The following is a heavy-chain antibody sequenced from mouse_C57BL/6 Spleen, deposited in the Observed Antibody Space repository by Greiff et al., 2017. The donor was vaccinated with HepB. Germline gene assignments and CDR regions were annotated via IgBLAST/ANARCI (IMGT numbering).Heavy chain of an antibody. Sequence: QVQLQQPGAELVKPGASVKLSCKASGYTFTSYWMQWVKQRPGQGLEWIGEIDPSDSYTNYNQKFKGKATLTVDTSSSTAYMQLSSLTSEDSAVYYCAREGWAYWYFDVWGTETTVTVSS. CDR2: IDPSDSYT. V-gene: IGHV1-50*01. J-gene: IGHJ1*03. CDR1: GYTFTSYW. D-gene: IGHD2-3*01. CDR3: AREGWAYWYFDV.